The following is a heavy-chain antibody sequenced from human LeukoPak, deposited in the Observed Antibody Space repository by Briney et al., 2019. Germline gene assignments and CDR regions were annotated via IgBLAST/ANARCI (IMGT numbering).Heavy chain of an antibody. CDR2: INGDGSST. J-gene: IGHJ6*02. CDR3: VTCRGGRCYLRTNSYSYYGMDV. CDR1: GFTFSNYW. D-gene: IGHD2-15*01. V-gene: IGHV3-74*01. Sequence: PGGSLRLSCEASGFTFSNYWMHWVRQAPGKGLAWVSRINGDGSSTSYADSVKGRFTISRDNAKNTVYLQMNSLRAEDTAVYYCVTCRGGRCYLRTNSYSYYGMDVWGQGTTVTVSS.